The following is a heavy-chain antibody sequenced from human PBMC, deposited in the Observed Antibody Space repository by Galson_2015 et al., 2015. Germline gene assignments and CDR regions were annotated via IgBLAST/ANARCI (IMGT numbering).Heavy chain of an antibody. CDR1: GFTFDDYA. CDR2: ISWNSGSI. CDR3: AKDGRGGTTSFDY. Sequence: SLRLSCAASGFTFDDYAMHWVRQAPGKGLEWVSGISWNSGSIGYADSVKGRFTISRDNAKNSLYLQMNSLRAEDTALYYCAKDGRGGTTSFDYWGQGTLVTVSS. V-gene: IGHV3-9*01. D-gene: IGHD1-7*01. J-gene: IGHJ4*02.